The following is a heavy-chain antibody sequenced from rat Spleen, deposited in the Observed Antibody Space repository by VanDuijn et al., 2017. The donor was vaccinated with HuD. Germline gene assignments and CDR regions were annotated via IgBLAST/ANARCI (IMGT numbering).Heavy chain of an antibody. CDR2: MRYDGDT. D-gene: IGHD1-7*01. Sequence: QVQLKESGPGLVQPSQTLSLTCTVSGFSLTDYSVHWVRQPPGKGLEWMGRMRYDGDTYYNSALKSRLSISRDTSKSQVFLKLNILQTEDTAIYYCTRDTMGPMDAWGQGVMVTVSS. J-gene: IGHJ2*01. CDR1: GFSLTDYS. CDR3: TRDTMGPMDA. V-gene: IGHV2S30*01.